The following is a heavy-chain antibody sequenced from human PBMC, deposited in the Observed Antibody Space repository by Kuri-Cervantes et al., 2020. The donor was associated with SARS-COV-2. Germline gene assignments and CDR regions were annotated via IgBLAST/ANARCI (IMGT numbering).Heavy chain of an antibody. CDR2: IIPIFGIA. Sequence: SVKVSCKASGGTFSSYAISWVRQAPGQGLEWMGRIIPIFGIANYAQEFQGRVTITADKSTSTAYMELSSLRSEDTAVYYCARQLETTMLYYFDYWGQGTLVTVSS. CDR3: ARQLETTMLYYFDY. V-gene: IGHV1-69*04. D-gene: IGHD3-10*02. J-gene: IGHJ4*02. CDR1: GGTFSSYA.